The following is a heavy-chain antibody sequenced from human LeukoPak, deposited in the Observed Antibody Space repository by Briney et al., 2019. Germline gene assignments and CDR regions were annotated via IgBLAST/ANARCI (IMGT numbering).Heavy chain of an antibody. J-gene: IGHJ4*02. V-gene: IGHV3-30*02. CDR3: AKDIGSGSYLIYYFDY. D-gene: IGHD3-10*01. CDR2: IRYDGNNK. Sequence: PGGSLRLSCAASGFTFSDYSMHWVRQAPGKGLNWVAFIRYDGNNKYYADSVKGRFTISRDNSKNTLYLQMNSLRAEDTAVYYCAKDIGSGSYLIYYFDYWGQGTLVTVSS. CDR1: GFTFSDYS.